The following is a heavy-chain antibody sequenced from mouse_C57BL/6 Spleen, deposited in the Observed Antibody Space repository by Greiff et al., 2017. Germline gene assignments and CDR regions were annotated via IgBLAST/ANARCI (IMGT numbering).Heavy chain of an antibody. CDR1: GFTFTDYY. CDR2: IRNKANGYTT. CDR3: ARGGNTGAMDY. J-gene: IGHJ4*01. V-gene: IGHV7-3*01. Sequence: EVQVVESGGGLVQPGGSLSLSCAASGFTFTDYYMSWVRQPPGKALEWLGFIRNKANGYTTEYSASVKGRFTISRDNSQSILYLQMNALRAEDSATYYCARGGNTGAMDYWGQGTSVTVSS. D-gene: IGHD2-1*01.